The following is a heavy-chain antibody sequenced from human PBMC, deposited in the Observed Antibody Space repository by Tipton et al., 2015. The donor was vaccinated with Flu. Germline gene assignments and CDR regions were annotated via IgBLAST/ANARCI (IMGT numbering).Heavy chain of an antibody. Sequence: LRLSCSVSGDSIGYPYFWGWIRQAPGKGLEWIGNIHRSGNGYYKQSLKSRVTIPVDTSKNQFSLKLSSVTAADTAVYYCARLEVVVGATGGQGDYWGQGTLVTVSS. V-gene: IGHV4-38-2*01. CDR2: IHRSGNG. CDR3: ARLEVVVGATGGQGDY. J-gene: IGHJ4*02. D-gene: IGHD1-26*01. CDR1: GDSIGYPYF.